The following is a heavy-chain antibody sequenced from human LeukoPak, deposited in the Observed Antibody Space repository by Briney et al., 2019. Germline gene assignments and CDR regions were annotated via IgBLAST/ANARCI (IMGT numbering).Heavy chain of an antibody. V-gene: IGHV3-30*18. CDR1: GFTFSSYG. CDR3: AKDYYDSSGYYHPFDY. J-gene: IGHJ4*02. CDR2: ISYDGSNK. D-gene: IGHD3-22*01. Sequence: GGSLRLSCAASGFTFSSYGTHWVRQAPGKGLEWVAVISYDGSNKYYADSVKGRFTISRDNSKNTLYLQMNSLRAEDTAVYYCAKDYYDSSGYYHPFDYWGQGTLVTVSS.